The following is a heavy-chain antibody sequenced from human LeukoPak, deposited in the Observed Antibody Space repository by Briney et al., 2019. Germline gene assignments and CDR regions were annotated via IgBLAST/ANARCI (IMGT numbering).Heavy chain of an antibody. CDR3: AKHPSGSYYGWFDP. V-gene: IGHV3-23*01. D-gene: IGHD1-26*01. CDR1: GFTFSSYA. CDR2: ISGSGGST. J-gene: IGHJ5*02. Sequence: PGGSLRLSCADSGFTFSSYAMSWVRQAPGKGLEWVSAISGSGGSTYYADSVKGRFTISRDNSKNTLYLQMNSLRAEDTAVYYCAKHPSGSYYGWFDPWGQGTLVSVSS.